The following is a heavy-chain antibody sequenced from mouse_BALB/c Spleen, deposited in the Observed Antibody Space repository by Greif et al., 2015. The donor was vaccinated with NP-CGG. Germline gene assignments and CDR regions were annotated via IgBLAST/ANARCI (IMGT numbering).Heavy chain of an antibody. CDR3: ASTMINYYAMDY. Sequence: EVQLQQSGPELVKPGASVKISCKASGYTFTDYNMHWVKQSHGKSLEWIGYIYPYNGGTGYNQKFKSKASLTVDNSSSTAYMELRSLTSEDSAVYYCASTMINYYAMDYWGQGTSVTVSS. D-gene: IGHD2-4*01. V-gene: IGHV1S29*02. CDR2: IYPYNGGT. J-gene: IGHJ4*01. CDR1: GYTFTDYN.